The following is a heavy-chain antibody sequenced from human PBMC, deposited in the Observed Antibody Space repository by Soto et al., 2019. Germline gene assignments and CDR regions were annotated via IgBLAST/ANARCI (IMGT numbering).Heavy chain of an antibody. D-gene: IGHD4-17*01. Sequence: EVQLVESGGGLVQPGGSLRLSCAASGFTFSKYWMHWVRQAPGEGLVWVSRIKTDGSITNYADSVKGRFTISRDNAKNTPYLHMASLRAEDTAVYYCARDLTDYDPNTFAYWGQGTLVTVS. CDR1: GFTFSKYW. CDR3: ARDLTDYDPNTFAY. J-gene: IGHJ4*02. V-gene: IGHV3-74*01. CDR2: IKTDGSIT.